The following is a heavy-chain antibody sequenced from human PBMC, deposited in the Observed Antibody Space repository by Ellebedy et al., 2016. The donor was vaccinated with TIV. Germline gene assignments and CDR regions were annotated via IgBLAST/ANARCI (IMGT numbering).Heavy chain of an antibody. Sequence: PGGSLRLSCAASGFTFRKYAMHWVRQAPGKGLEWVAVLWSDESEKYYADSVKGRFTVSRDNSRDTVYLQMSSLRVEDTAVYFCTRDLGYCSEDFCATVGASDIWGQGTMVTVSA. CDR2: LWSDESEK. D-gene: IGHD2-8*02. V-gene: IGHV3-33*01. CDR3: TRDLGYCSEDFCATVGASDI. CDR1: GFTFRKYA. J-gene: IGHJ3*02.